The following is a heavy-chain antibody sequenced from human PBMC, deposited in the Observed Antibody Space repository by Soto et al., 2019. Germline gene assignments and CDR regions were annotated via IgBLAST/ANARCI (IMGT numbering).Heavy chain of an antibody. CDR1: GFTFDDYA. CDR3: AKGLSGYSYGPFDY. V-gene: IGHV3-9*01. Sequence: EVQLVESGGGLVQPGRSLRLSCAASGFTFDDYAMHWVRQAPGKGLEWVSGINWNTGSIGYADSVKSRFTISKDTAKNSLYLQMNSLRAEDTALYYCAKGLSGYSYGPFDYWGQGTLVTVSS. D-gene: IGHD5-18*01. CDR2: INWNTGSI. J-gene: IGHJ4*02.